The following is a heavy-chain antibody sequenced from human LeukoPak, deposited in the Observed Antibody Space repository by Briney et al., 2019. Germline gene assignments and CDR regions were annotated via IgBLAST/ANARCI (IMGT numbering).Heavy chain of an antibody. V-gene: IGHV3-21*01. Sequence: GGSLRLSCAASRFTFSDYSMNWVRQAPGKGLQWVASISSGSVYIYYADSMKGRFTISRDNAKNSMYLQMYSLRAEDTAVYYCARGPKYISATGPYYFDYWGQGTPVTVSS. CDR2: ISSGSVYI. CDR3: ARGPKYISATGPYYFDY. CDR1: RFTFSDYS. J-gene: IGHJ4*02. D-gene: IGHD6-13*01.